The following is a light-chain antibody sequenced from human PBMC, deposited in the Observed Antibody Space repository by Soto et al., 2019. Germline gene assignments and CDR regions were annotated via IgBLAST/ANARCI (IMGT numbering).Light chain of an antibody. Sequence: QSALTQPASVSGSPGQSITISCTGTSSDVGGYNYVSWYQHHPGKAPKLMIYHVTVRPSGVSNRFSGSKSDDTASLTISGLQAEDEADYYCSSYTSSSTYVFGTGTKLTVL. CDR2: HVT. CDR1: SSDVGGYNY. J-gene: IGLJ1*01. CDR3: SSYTSSSTYV. V-gene: IGLV2-14*03.